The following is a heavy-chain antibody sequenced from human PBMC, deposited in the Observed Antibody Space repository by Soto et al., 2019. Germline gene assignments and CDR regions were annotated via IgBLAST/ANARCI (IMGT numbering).Heavy chain of an antibody. J-gene: IGHJ4*02. V-gene: IGHV3-23*01. CDR1: GFTFSSYA. CDR2: ISGSGGST. D-gene: IGHD2-15*01. CDR3: AKDGRGDYFDY. Sequence: LRLSCAASGFTFSSYAISWVRQAPGKGLEWGSAISGSGGSTYYADSVKGRFTISRDNSKNTLYLQMNSLRAEDTAVYYCAKDGRGDYFDYWGQGTLVTVSS.